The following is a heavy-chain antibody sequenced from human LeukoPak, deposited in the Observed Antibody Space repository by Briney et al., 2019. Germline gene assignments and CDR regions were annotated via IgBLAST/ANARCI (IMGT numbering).Heavy chain of an antibody. CDR2: IYYSGST. J-gene: IGHJ4*02. Sequence: NPSETLSLTCTVSGGSISSYYWSWIRQPPGKGLEWIGYIYYSGSTNYNPSLKGRVTISVDTSQNQFSLKLSSVTAADTAVYYCARVFGYCSGGSCDNYFDYWGQGTLVTVSS. CDR3: ARVFGYCSGGSCDNYFDY. D-gene: IGHD2-15*01. V-gene: IGHV4-59*01. CDR1: GGSISSYY.